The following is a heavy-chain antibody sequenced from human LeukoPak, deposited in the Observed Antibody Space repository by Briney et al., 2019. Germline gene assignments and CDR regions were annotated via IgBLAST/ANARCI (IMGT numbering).Heavy chain of an antibody. CDR1: GFTFSSYS. Sequence: GGSLRLSCAASGFTFSSYSMNWVCQAPGKGLEWVSSISSSSSYIYYADSVKGRFTISRDNAKNSLYLQMNSLRAEDTAVYYCARDLARCSSTSCYTNYCYGMDVWGQGTTVTVSS. V-gene: IGHV3-21*01. CDR2: ISSSSSYI. CDR3: ARDLARCSSTSCYTNYCYGMDV. D-gene: IGHD2-2*02. J-gene: IGHJ6*02.